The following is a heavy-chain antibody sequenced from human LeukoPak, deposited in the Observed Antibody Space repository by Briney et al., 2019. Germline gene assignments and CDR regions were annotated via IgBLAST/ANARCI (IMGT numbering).Heavy chain of an antibody. CDR3: ASYDSSGYYPYYFDY. Sequence: ASVKVSCKASGGTFSSYAISWVRQAPGQGLEWMGGIIPIFGTANYAQKFQGRVTITADEPTSTAYMELSSLRSEDTAVYYCASYDSSGYYPYYFDYWGQGTLVTVSS. CDR2: IIPIFGTA. J-gene: IGHJ4*02. V-gene: IGHV1-69*13. CDR1: GGTFSSYA. D-gene: IGHD3-22*01.